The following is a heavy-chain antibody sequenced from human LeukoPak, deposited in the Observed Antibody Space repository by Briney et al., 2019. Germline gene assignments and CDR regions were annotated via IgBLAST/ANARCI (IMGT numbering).Heavy chain of an antibody. CDR1: GFTFSSYS. J-gene: IGHJ1*01. CDR3: ARDDDSSGFSKFFYH. V-gene: IGHV3-21*01. CDR2: ISSSSTYK. D-gene: IGHD3-22*01. Sequence: PGGSLRLSCAASGFTFSSYSMNWVRQAPGKGLEWVSSISSSSTYKYCADSLKGRFTISRDNAKNSLYLQMDSLRAEDTAVYYCARDDDSSGFSKFFYHWGQGTLVTVSS.